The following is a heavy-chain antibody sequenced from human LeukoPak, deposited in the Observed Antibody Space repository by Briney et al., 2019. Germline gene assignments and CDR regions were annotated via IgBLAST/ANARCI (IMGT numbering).Heavy chain of an antibody. CDR3: ASLAVAGLSEGY. CDR2: IYYSGST. V-gene: IGHV4-39*01. D-gene: IGHD6-19*01. J-gene: IGHJ4*02. Sequence: SETLSLTCAVSGGSISSSNYYWAWIRQPPGKGLEWIASIYYSGSTYYNPSLKSRVTISVDTSRNQFSLKLSSVTAADTAVYYCASLAVAGLSEGYWGQGTLVIVSS. CDR1: GGSISSSNYY.